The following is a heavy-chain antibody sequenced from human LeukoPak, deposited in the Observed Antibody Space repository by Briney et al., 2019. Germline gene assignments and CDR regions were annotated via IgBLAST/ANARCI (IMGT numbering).Heavy chain of an antibody. Sequence: SVKVSCKASGGTFSSYAISWVRQAPGQGLEWMGGIIPIFGTANYAQKFQGRVTITADESTSTAYMELSSLRSEDTAVYYCAREGSFPVFSMDVWGQGTTVTVSS. CDR3: AREGSFPVFSMDV. V-gene: IGHV1-69*01. CDR1: GGTFSSYA. D-gene: IGHD1-26*01. J-gene: IGHJ6*02. CDR2: IIPIFGTA.